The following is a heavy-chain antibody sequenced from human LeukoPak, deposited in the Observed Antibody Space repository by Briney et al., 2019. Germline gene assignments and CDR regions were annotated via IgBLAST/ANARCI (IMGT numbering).Heavy chain of an antibody. D-gene: IGHD3-22*01. V-gene: IGHV4-38-2*01. CDR3: ARSHMIVVVPGAFDI. CDR2: IYHSGST. Sequence: SETLSLTCAVSGYSISSGYYWGWIRQPPGKGLEWIGSIYHSGSTYYNPSLKSRVTISVDTSKTQFSLKLSSVTAADTAVYYCARSHMIVVVPGAFDIWGQGTMVTVSS. CDR1: GYSISSGYY. J-gene: IGHJ3*02.